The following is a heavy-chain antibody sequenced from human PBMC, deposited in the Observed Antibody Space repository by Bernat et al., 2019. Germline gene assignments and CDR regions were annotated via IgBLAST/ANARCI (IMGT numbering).Heavy chain of an antibody. CDR1: GYTFTGYY. CDR2: INPNSGGT. Sequence: QVQLVQSGAEVKKPGASVKVSCKASGYTFTGYYMHWVRQAPGQGLEWMGWINPNSGGTNYAQKFQGWVTMTRDTSISTAYMELSRLRSDDTAVYYCVRGSIAVAGTNWFDPWGQGTLVTVSS. D-gene: IGHD6-19*01. J-gene: IGHJ5*02. V-gene: IGHV1-2*04. CDR3: VRGSIAVAGTNWFDP.